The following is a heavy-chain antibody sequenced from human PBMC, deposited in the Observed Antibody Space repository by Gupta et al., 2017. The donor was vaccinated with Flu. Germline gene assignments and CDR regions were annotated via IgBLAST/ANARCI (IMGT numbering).Heavy chain of an antibody. Sequence: QVQLQESGPGLVKPSETLSLTCTVSGGSISSYYWSWIRQPPGKGLEWIGYIYYSGGTNYNPSLKSRVTISVDTSKNQFSLKLSSVTAADTAVYYCARKSIAARPEVWWFDPWGQGTLVTVSS. J-gene: IGHJ5*02. CDR3: ARKSIAARPEVWWFDP. V-gene: IGHV4-59*01. CDR1: GGSISSYY. D-gene: IGHD6-6*01. CDR2: IYYSGGT.